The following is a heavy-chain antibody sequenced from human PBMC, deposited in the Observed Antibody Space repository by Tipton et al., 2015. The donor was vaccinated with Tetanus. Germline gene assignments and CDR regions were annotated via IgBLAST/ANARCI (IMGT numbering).Heavy chain of an antibody. D-gene: IGHD5-18*01. CDR1: GGSISTYY. CDR3: ARLRAYTYGYRGSCFDF. Sequence: TLSLTCTVSGGSISTYYWSRTRQPLGKGLAWIGHIFYSGNTNYNPSLKTRVTISVDTSKNQFSLKLSSVTAADTAVYYCARLRAYTYGYRGSCFDFWGQGILVTVSS. CDR2: IFYSGNT. V-gene: IGHV4-59*08. J-gene: IGHJ4*02.